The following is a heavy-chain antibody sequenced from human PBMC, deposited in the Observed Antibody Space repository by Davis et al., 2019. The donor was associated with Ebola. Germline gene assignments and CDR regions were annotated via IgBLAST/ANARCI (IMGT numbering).Heavy chain of an antibody. CDR3: AKIHGRYNWNVGGLFHLGGPFQFDY. J-gene: IGHJ4*02. Sequence: PGGSLRLSCAASGFTFSSYAMSWVRQAPGKGLEWVSAISGSGGSTYYADSVKGRFTISRDNSKNPLYLQLNSLKAEETAVYYCAKIHGRYNWNVGGLFHLGGPFQFDYWGQGTLVTVSS. CDR2: ISGSGGST. V-gene: IGHV3-23*01. D-gene: IGHD1-20*01. CDR1: GFTFSSYA.